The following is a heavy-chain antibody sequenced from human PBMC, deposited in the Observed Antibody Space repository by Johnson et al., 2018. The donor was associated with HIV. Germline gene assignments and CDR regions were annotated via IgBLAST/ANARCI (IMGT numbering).Heavy chain of an antibody. CDR1: GFTFSNYA. V-gene: IGHV3-30*04. D-gene: IGHD1-20*01. CDR2: ISSDESKK. CDR3: ASSHTWNYVDAFDI. Sequence: QVQLVESGGGVVQPGRSLRLSCAASGFTFSNYAVHWVRQAPGKGLEWVAIISSDESKKYYADSVKGRFPISRDTSKNTLYLQMNSLRPEDTAIYYCASSHTWNYVDAFDIWGQGTMVTVSS. J-gene: IGHJ3*02.